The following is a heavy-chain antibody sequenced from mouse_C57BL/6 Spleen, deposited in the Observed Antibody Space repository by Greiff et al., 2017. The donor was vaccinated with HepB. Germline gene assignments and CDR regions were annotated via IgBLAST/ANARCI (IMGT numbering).Heavy chain of an antibody. CDR2: INPNNGGT. J-gene: IGHJ2*01. CDR3: AHDGYYFDY. V-gene: IGHV1-26*01. Sequence: EVQLQQSGPELVKPGASVKISCKASGYTFTDYYMNWVKQSHGKSLEWIGDINPNNGGTSYNQKFKGKATLTVDKSSSTAYMELRSLTSEDSAVYYCAHDGYYFDYWGQGTTLTVSS. D-gene: IGHD2-3*01. CDR1: GYTFTDYY.